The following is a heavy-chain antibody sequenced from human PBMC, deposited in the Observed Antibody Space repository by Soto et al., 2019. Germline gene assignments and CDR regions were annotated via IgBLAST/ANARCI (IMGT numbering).Heavy chain of an antibody. V-gene: IGHV3-23*01. CDR1: GFTFSSYA. D-gene: IGHD3-10*01. J-gene: IGHJ6*02. Sequence: GALRLSCAASGFTFSSYAMSWVRQAPGKGLEWVSAISGSGGSTYYADSVKGRFTISRDNSKNTLYLQMNSLRAEDTAVYYCAKDHMVRGAPASRYYYYGMDVWGQGTTVTVSS. CDR3: AKDHMVRGAPASRYYYYGMDV. CDR2: ISGSGGST.